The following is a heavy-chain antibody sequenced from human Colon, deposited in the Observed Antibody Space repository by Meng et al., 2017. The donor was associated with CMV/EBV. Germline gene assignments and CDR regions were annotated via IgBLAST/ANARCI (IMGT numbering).Heavy chain of an antibody. CDR3: ARGGSSSLYYYYGMDV. Sequence: SETLSLTCAVYGGSFSGYYWSWIRQPPGKGLEWIGEINHSGSTNYNPSLKSQVTISVDTSKNQFSLKLSSVTAADTAVYYCARGGSSSLYYYYGMDVWGQGTTVTVSS. V-gene: IGHV4-34*01. J-gene: IGHJ6*02. CDR2: INHSGST. CDR1: GGSFSGYY. D-gene: IGHD6-6*01.